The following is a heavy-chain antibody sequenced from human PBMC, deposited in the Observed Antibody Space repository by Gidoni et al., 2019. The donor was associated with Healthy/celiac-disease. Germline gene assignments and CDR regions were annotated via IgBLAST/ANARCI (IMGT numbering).Heavy chain of an antibody. CDR3: AKIPIAVGWRFDY. Sequence: GRFTISRDNSKNTLYLQMNSLRAEDTAVYYCAKIPIAVGWRFDYWGQGTLVTVSS. D-gene: IGHD6-19*01. V-gene: IGHV3-23*01. J-gene: IGHJ4*02.